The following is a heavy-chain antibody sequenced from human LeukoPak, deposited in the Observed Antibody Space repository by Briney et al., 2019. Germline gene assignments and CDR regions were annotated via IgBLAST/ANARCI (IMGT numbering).Heavy chain of an antibody. Sequence: PSETLSLTCTVSGGSISSYYWSWIRQPPGKGLEWIGYIYYSGSTNYNPSLKSRVTISVDTSKNQFSLKLSSVTAADTAVYYCARLRQWLGKSHYYYGMDVWGQGTTVTVSS. V-gene: IGHV4-59*08. CDR2: IYYSGST. CDR3: ARLRQWLGKSHYYYGMDV. J-gene: IGHJ6*02. CDR1: GGSISSYY. D-gene: IGHD6-19*01.